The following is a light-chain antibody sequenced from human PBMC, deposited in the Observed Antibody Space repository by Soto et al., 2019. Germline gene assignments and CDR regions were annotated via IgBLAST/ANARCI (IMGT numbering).Light chain of an antibody. CDR2: TAS. CDR1: QGISNF. J-gene: IGKJ2*01. CDR3: QQLHTYPYT. Sequence: IHLTQSPSFLSASLGDRVTITCRASQGISNFLAWYQQKPGKAPELLIYTASTLRSGVPSRFSGSGSGTVFTLTISSLQPEDFATFYCQQLHTYPYTFGQGTRLDI. V-gene: IGKV1-9*01.